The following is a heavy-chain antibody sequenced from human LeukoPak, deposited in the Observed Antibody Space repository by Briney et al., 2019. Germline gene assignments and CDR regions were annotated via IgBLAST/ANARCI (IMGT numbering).Heavy chain of an antibody. V-gene: IGHV3-23*01. CDR2: ISGSGGST. J-gene: IGHJ4*02. D-gene: IGHD3-3*01. Sequence: GGSLRLSCAASGFTFSSYAMSWVRQAPGKGLEWVSAISGSGGSTYYADSVKGRFTISRDNSKNTLYLQMNSLRAEDTAVYYCAKDPSITIFGVVTPYYFDYWGQGTLVTVSS. CDR3: AKDPSITIFGVVTPYYFDY. CDR1: GFTFSSYA.